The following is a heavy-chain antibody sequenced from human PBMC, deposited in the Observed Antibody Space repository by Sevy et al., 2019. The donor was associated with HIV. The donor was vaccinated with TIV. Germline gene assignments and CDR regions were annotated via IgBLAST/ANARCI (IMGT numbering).Heavy chain of an antibody. J-gene: IGHJ6*02. CDR1: GFALSNYYA. Sequence: GGSLRLSCAASGFALSNYYAMHWVRQAPGKGLEWVALISYDGSDKYYAVSVKGRFTISRDNFKNTLYLQMNSLTTEDTAVYYCARPRANYVDHYFFYAMDVWGQGTTVTVSS. CDR3: ARPRANYVDHYFFYAMDV. V-gene: IGHV3-30-3*01. CDR2: ISYDGSDK. D-gene: IGHD4-17*01.